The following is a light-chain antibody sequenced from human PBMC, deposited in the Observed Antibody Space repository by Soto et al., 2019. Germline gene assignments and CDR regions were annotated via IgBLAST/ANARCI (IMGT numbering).Light chain of an antibody. CDR1: QSLLQSNGYNY. J-gene: IGKJ1*01. CDR2: LGS. CDR3: MQALQTWT. Sequence: DIVMTQFPLSLPVTPGEPASISCRSSQSLLQSNGYNYLDWYLQKPGQSPQLLIYLGSNRASGVPDRFSGSGSGTDFTLKISRVEAEDVGVYYCMQALQTWTFGQGTKV. V-gene: IGKV2-28*01.